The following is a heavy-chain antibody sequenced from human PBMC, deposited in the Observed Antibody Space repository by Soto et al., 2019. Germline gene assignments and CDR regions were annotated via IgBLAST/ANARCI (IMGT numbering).Heavy chain of an antibody. CDR1: GFSLSGNGVG. CDR3: AHRRVNKGLDS. J-gene: IGHJ4*02. V-gene: IGHV2-5*01. CDR2: IHWNDDN. D-gene: IGHD2-21*01. Sequence: QITLKESGPTVVKPTQTLTLTCTFSGFSLSGNGVGVGWVRQPPGKALEWLAVIHWNDDNHYSPSLKGRLTITKDTSKNQVVLTMTNMDPVDTATYYCAHRRVNKGLDSWGQGTLVTVSS.